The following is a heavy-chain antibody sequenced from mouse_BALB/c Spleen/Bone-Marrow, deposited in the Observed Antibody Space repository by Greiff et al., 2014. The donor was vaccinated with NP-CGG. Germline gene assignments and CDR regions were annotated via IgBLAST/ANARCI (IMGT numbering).Heavy chain of an antibody. CDR3: ARDREYGYYYVMDC. D-gene: IGHD2-2*01. CDR2: IWAGGGT. CDR1: GFSLTTYG. V-gene: IGHV2-9*02. Sequence: QVQLKESGPGLVAPSQSLSITCTVSGFSLTTYGVHWVRQTPGKGLEWLGVIWAGGGTNYNSALMSRLSISKDNSKSQVFLKMNSLQIDDRAMYYCARDREYGYYYVMDCWGQGTSITVSS. J-gene: IGHJ4*01.